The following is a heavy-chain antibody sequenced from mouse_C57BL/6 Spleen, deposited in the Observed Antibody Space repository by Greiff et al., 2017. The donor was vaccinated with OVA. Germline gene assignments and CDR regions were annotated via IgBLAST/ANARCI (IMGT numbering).Heavy chain of an antibody. V-gene: IGHV1-64*01. J-gene: IGHJ2*01. Sequence: VQLQQPGAELVKPGASVKLSCKASGYTFTSYWMHWVKQRPGQGLEWIGMIHPNSGSTNYNEKFKSKATLTVDKSSSTGYMQLSSLTSEDSAVYYCARKRDYGYDDYFDYWGQGTTLTVSS. D-gene: IGHD2-2*01. CDR2: IHPNSGST. CDR3: ARKRDYGYDDYFDY. CDR1: GYTFTSYW.